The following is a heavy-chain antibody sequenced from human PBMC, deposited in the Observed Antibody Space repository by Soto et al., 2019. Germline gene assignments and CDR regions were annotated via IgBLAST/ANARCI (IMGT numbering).Heavy chain of an antibody. J-gene: IGHJ4*02. CDR1: GGSISSSSYY. D-gene: IGHD3-22*01. CDR2: IYYSGST. Sequence: PSETLSLTCTVSGGSISSSSYYWGWIRQPPGKGLEWIGGIYYSGSTYYNPSLKSRVTISVDTSKNQFSLKLSSVTAADTAVYYCARGYGSFDYWGQGTLVTVSS. CDR3: ARGYGSFDY. V-gene: IGHV4-39*01.